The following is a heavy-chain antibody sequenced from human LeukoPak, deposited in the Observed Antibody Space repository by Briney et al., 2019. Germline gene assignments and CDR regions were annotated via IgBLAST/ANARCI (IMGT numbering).Heavy chain of an antibody. D-gene: IGHD3-22*01. J-gene: IGHJ4*02. V-gene: IGHV1-24*01. CDR1: GYTLTELS. CDR2: FDPEDGET. Sequence: ASVKVSCKVSGYTLTELSMHWVRRAPGKGLEWMGGFDPEDGETIYAQKFQGRVTMTEDTSTDTAYMELSRLRSDDTAVYYCARDPGLGAYYYDSSEGFDYWGQGTLVTVSS. CDR3: ARDPGLGAYYYDSSEGFDY.